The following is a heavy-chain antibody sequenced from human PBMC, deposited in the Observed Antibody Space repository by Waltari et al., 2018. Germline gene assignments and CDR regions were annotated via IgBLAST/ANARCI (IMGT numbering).Heavy chain of an antibody. Sequence: QVQLVQSGAEVKKPGSSVKVSCKASGGTFSSYAISWVRQAPGQGLEWMGRIIPIFGTANYAQKIQGRDTITADKSTGTDYMKLSSLRSEDTAVYYCARDLINRGAFDIWGQGTMVTVSS. CDR3: ARDLINRGAFDI. CDR2: IIPIFGTA. D-gene: IGHD3-10*01. V-gene: IGHV1-69*08. CDR1: GGTFSSYA. J-gene: IGHJ3*02.